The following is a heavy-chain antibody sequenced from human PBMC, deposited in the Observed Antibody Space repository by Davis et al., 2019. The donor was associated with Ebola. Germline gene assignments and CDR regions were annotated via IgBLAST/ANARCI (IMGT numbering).Heavy chain of an antibody. D-gene: IGHD3-16*01. Sequence: GGSLRLSCAASGFTFSSYGMHWVRQAPGKGLEWVAFIRYDGSNKYYADSVKGRFTISRDNSKNTLYLQMGSLRAEDMAVYYCARVGDYKDWYFDLWGRGTLVTVSS. CDR1: GFTFSSYG. CDR2: IRYDGSNK. V-gene: IGHV3-30*02. J-gene: IGHJ2*01. CDR3: ARVGDYKDWYFDL.